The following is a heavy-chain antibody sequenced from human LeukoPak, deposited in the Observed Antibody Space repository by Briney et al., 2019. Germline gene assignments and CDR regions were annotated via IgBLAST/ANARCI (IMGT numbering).Heavy chain of an antibody. D-gene: IGHD2-2*01. Sequence: SVKVSCKASGGTFSSYAISWVRQAPGQGLEWMGRIIPILGIANYAQKFQGRVTITADKSTSTAYMELSSLRSEDTAVYYCARAGVYCSSTSCANWFDPWGQGTLVTVSS. CDR3: ARAGVYCSSTSCANWFDP. V-gene: IGHV1-69*04. J-gene: IGHJ5*02. CDR1: GGTFSSYA. CDR2: IIPILGIA.